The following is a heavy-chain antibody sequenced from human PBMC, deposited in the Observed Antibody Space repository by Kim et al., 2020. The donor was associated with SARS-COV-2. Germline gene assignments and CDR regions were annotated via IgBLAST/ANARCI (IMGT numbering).Heavy chain of an antibody. D-gene: IGHD2-2*01. V-gene: IGHV3-9*01. CDR3: AKGLAGGVVPAAMANYYYYGMDV. J-gene: IGHJ6*02. CDR1: GFTFGDYA. Sequence: GGSLRLSCAASGFTFGDYAMHWVRQAPGKGLEWVSGISWNSGSIGYADSVKGRFTISRDNAKNSLYLQMNSLRAEDTALYYCAKGLAGGVVPAAMANYYYYGMDVWGQGTTVTVSS. CDR2: ISWNSGSI.